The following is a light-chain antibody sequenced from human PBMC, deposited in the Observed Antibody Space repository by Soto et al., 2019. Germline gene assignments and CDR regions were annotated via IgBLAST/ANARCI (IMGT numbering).Light chain of an antibody. CDR3: QHYQVGQPIA. V-gene: IGKV3-20*01. Sequence: EIVLTQSPGTLSLSPGERATLSCRASQSVSGNYLAWYQQKPGQAPRLIIYGASSGATGIPDRFSGSGSGTDFTLTINRLEPEDFALYYCQHYQVGQPIAFGRGTRLEIK. CDR1: QSVSGNY. CDR2: GAS. J-gene: IGKJ5*01.